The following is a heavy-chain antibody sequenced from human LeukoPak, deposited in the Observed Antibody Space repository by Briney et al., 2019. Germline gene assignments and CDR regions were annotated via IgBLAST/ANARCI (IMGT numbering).Heavy chain of an antibody. J-gene: IGHJ4*02. CDR3: ARGLLLWFGELSFYFDY. Sequence: SQTLSLTCTVSGGSISSGSYYWSWIRQPAGKGLEWIGRIYTSGSTNYNPSLKSRVTISVDTSKNQFSLKLSSVTAADTTVYYCARGLLLWFGELSFYFDYWGQGTLVTVSS. CDR2: IYTSGST. V-gene: IGHV4-61*02. D-gene: IGHD3-10*01. CDR1: GGSISSGSYY.